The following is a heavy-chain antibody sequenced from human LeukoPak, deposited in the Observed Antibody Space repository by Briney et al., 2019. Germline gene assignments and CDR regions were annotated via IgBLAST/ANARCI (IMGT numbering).Heavy chain of an antibody. J-gene: IGHJ6*03. D-gene: IGHD5-12*01. CDR3: ARAGYDFWYYYYYMDV. CDR2: INHSGST. V-gene: IGHV4-34*01. Sequence: SETLSLTCAVYGGSFSGYYWSWIRQPPGKGLEWIGEINHSGSTNYNPSLKSRVTISVDTSKNQFSLKLSSVTAADTAVYYCARAGYDFWYYYYYMDVWGKGTTVTVSS. CDR1: GGSFSGYY.